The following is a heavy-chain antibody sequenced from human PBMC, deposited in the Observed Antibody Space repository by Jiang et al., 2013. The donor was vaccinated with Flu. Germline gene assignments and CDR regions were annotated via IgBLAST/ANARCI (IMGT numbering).Heavy chain of an antibody. J-gene: IGHJ6*01. Sequence: GSGLVKPSETLSLTCTVSGGSISSYYWSWIRQPPGKGLEWIGYIYYSGSTNYNPSLKSRVTISVDTSKNQFSLKLSSVTAADTAVYYCARDTSLSLLEGWSDGMDVWGPRDHGHRLL. D-gene: IGHD2-15*01. CDR2: IYYSGST. CDR1: GGSISSYY. CDR3: ARDTSLSLLEGWSDGMDV. V-gene: IGHV4-59*01.